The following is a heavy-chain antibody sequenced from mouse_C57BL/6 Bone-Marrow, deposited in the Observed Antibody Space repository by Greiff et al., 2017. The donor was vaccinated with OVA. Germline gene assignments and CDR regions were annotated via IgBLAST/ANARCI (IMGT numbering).Heavy chain of an antibody. CDR3: TRDYGSSYFAY. CDR2: IDPETGGT. CDR1: GYTFTDYE. Sequence: VQLVESGAELVRPGASVTLSCKASGYTFTDYEMHWVKQTPVHGLEWIGAIDPETGGTAYNQKFKGKAILTADKSSSTAYMELRSLTPEDSAVYYCTRDYGSSYFAYWGQGTLVTVSA. D-gene: IGHD1-1*01. J-gene: IGHJ3*01. V-gene: IGHV1-15*01.